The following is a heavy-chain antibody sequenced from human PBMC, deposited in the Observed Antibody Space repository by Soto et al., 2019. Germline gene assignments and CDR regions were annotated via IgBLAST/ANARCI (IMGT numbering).Heavy chain of an antibody. CDR1: GGSMSSYY. J-gene: IGHJ4*02. D-gene: IGHD6-19*01. V-gene: IGHV4-59*08. CDR2: IYYSGST. Sequence: PSETPSLTCTVSGGSMSSYYWSWIRQPPGKGLEWVGYIYYSGSTNYNPSLKSRVTISVDTSKNQFSLKLTSVTAADTAVYYCARRYGWSFDYWGQGTLVTVSS. CDR3: ARRYGWSFDY.